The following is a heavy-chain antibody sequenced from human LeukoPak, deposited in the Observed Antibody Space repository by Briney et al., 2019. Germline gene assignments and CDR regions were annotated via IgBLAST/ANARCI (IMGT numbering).Heavy chain of an antibody. V-gene: IGHV1-8*03. CDR1: GYTFTSYD. CDR3: ARGRFGELYLYYFDY. Sequence: ASVKVSCKASGYTFTSYDINWVRQATGQGLEWMGWMNPNSGNTGYAQKFQGRVTITADESTSTAYMELSSLRSEDTAVYYCARGRFGELYLYYFDYWGQGTLVTVSS. J-gene: IGHJ4*02. CDR2: MNPNSGNT. D-gene: IGHD3-10*01.